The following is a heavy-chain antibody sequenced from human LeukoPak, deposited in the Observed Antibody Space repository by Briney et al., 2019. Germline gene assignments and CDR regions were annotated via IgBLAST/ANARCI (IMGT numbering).Heavy chain of an antibody. CDR3: ARSSGYYSDAFDI. J-gene: IGHJ3*02. D-gene: IGHD3-22*01. CDR2: IYYSGST. Sequence: SETLSLTCTVSGGSITNYFWSWIRQPPGKGLEWIGYIYYSGSTYYNPTLKSRVTISVDTSKNQFSLKLSSVTAADTAVYYCARSSGYYSDAFDIWGQGTMVTVSS. CDR1: GGSITNYF. V-gene: IGHV4-59*08.